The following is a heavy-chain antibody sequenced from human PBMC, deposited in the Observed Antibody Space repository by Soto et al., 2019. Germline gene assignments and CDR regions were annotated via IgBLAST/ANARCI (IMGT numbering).Heavy chain of an antibody. CDR1: GYTFTSYA. CDR2: INAGNGNT. V-gene: IGHV1-3*01. Sequence: QVQLVQSGAEVKKPGASVKVSCKASGYTFTSYAMHWVRQAPGQRLEWMGWINAGNGNTKYSQKFQGRVTITRDTTESTAYMELSSPGAEDTAVYYCSRGSVAGFDPRGQGPLVTVAS. CDR3: SRGSVAGFDP. J-gene: IGHJ5*02.